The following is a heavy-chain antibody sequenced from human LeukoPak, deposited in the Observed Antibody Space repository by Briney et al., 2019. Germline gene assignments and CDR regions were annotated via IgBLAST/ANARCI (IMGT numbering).Heavy chain of an antibody. CDR1: GGSISSYY. V-gene: IGHV4-4*07. CDR2: IYTSGST. D-gene: IGHD1-26*01. CDR3: ARGRGVGATLRWFDP. J-gene: IGHJ5*02. Sequence: PSETLSLTCTVSGGSISSYYWSWIRQPAGKGLEWIGRIYTSGSTNYNPSLKSRVTISVDTSKNQFSLKLSSVTAADTAVYYCARGRGVGATLRWFDPWGQGTLVTVSS.